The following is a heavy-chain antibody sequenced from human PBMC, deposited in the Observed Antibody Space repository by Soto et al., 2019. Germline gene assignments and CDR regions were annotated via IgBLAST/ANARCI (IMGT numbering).Heavy chain of an antibody. V-gene: IGHV3-15*07. D-gene: IGHD3-16*01. J-gene: IGHJ4*02. CDR1: SVSNAW. Sequence: SVSNAWMNWVRQAPGKGLEWVGRIKSKTDGGTTDYAAPVKGRFTISRDDSKNTLYLQMNSLKTEDTAVYYCTTDPVMITFGGVSGKTDYWGQGTLVTVSS. CDR2: IKSKTDGGTT. CDR3: TTDPVMITFGGVSGKTDY.